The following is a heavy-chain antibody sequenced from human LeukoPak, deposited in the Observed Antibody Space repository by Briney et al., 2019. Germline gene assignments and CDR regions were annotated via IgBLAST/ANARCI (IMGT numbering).Heavy chain of an antibody. Sequence: GGSLRLSCAASGFTFSSYAMHWVRQAPGKGLEWVAVISYDGSNKYYADSVKGRFTISRDNSKNTLYLQMNSLRAEDTAVYYCARANSRYNWDLNAFDNWGQGTMVTVSS. J-gene: IGHJ3*02. CDR3: ARANSRYNWDLNAFDN. D-gene: IGHD1-1*01. CDR2: ISYDGSNK. CDR1: GFTFSSYA. V-gene: IGHV3-30*04.